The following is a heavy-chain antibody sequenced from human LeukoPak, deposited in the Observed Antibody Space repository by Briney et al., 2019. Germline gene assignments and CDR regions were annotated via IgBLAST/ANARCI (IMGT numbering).Heavy chain of an antibody. D-gene: IGHD3-3*01. CDR1: GYTFTVYY. CDR3: ARGPFRDYDFWSGYYLNAFDI. V-gene: IGHV1-2*02. CDR2: INPNSGGT. J-gene: IGHJ3*02. Sequence: ASVKVSCTSSGYTFTVYYMHWVRQAPGQGLEWMGWINPNSGGTNYAQKFQGRVTMTRDTSISTAYMELSRLRSDDTAVYYCARGPFRDYDFWSGYYLNAFDIWGQGTMVTVSS.